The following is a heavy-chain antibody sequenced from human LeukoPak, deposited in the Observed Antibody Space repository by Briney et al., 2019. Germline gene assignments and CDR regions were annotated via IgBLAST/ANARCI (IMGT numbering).Heavy chain of an antibody. CDR1: GGSISSSSYY. V-gene: IGHV4-39*07. CDR3: ARGGSTADAFDI. D-gene: IGHD2-15*01. J-gene: IGHJ3*02. Sequence: SETLSLTCTVSGGSISSSSYYSGWIRQPPGKGLEWIGSIYYSGSTNYNPSLKSRVTISVDTSKNQFSLKLSSVTAADTAVYYCARGGSTADAFDIWGQGTMVTVSS. CDR2: IYYSGST.